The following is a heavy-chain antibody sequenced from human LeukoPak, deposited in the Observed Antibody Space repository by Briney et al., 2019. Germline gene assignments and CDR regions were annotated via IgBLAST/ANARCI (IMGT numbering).Heavy chain of an antibody. D-gene: IGHD5-18*01. V-gene: IGHV4-4*02. CDR1: GGSISSSNW. Sequence: SETLSLTCAVSGGSISSSNWWSWVRQPPGKGLEWIGEINHSGSTNYNPSLKSRVTISVDTSKNQFSLKLSSVTAADTAVYYCARTTEGGYSYGYFYYYYMDVWGKGTTVTISS. CDR3: ARTTEGGYSYGYFYYYYMDV. J-gene: IGHJ6*03. CDR2: INHSGST.